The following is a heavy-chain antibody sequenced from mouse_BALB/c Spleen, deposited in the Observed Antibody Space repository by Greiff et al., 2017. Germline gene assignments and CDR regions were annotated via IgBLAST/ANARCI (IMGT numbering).Heavy chain of an antibody. D-gene: IGHD2-1*01. J-gene: IGHJ2*01. CDR1: GYTFTDYN. CDR3: AYGNPYYFDY. CDR2: IYPYNGGT. V-gene: IGHV1S29*02. Sequence: VQLKESGPELVKPGASVKISCKASGYTFTDYNMHWVKQSHGKSLEWIGYIYPYNGGTGYNQKFKSKATLTVDNSSSTAYMELRSLTSEDSAVYYCAYGNPYYFDYWGQGTTLTVSS.